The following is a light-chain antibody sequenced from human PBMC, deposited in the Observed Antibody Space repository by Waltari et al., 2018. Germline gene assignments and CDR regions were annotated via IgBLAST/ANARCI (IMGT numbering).Light chain of an antibody. CDR1: KLGDTY. V-gene: IGLV3-1*01. J-gene: IGLJ2*01. Sequence: SFDLTQPPSVSVSPGQTASIPCSGDKLGDTYASWYQQRPGQAPVLVIYQDTKRPSGIPERFSGSNSGNTATLTISGTQAMDEADYYCQAWDTRTAVFGGGTKLTVL. CDR2: QDT. CDR3: QAWDTRTAV.